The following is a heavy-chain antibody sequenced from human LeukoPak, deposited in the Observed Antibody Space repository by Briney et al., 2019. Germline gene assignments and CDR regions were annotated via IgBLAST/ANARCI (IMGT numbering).Heavy chain of an antibody. CDR3: AKAISGSNAVADY. J-gene: IGHJ4*02. CDR1: GFTFSSYS. Sequence: PGGSLRLSCAASGFTFSSYSMNWVRQAPGKGLEWVSYISSGSSTIYYADSVKGRFTISRDNAKNSLYLQMNSLRAEDTAVYYCAKAISGSNAVADYWGQGTLVTVSS. V-gene: IGHV3-48*01. D-gene: IGHD1-26*01. CDR2: ISSGSSTI.